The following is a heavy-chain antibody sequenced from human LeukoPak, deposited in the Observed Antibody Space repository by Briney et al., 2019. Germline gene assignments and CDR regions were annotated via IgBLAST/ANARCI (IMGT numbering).Heavy chain of an antibody. J-gene: IGHJ4*02. V-gene: IGHV3-23*01. CDR3: AKDLFQYYYGSGSYSQVQDDY. Sequence: PGGSLRLSCAASGFTFSSYAMSWVRQAPGKGLEWVSAISGSGGSTYYADSVKGRFTISRDNSKNTLYLQMNSLRAEDTAVYYCAKDLFQYYYGSGSYSQVQDDYWGQGTLVTVSS. CDR1: GFTFSSYA. D-gene: IGHD3-10*01. CDR2: ISGSGGST.